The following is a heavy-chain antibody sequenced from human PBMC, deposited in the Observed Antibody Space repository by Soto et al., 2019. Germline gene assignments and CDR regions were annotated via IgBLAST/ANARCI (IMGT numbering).Heavy chain of an antibody. J-gene: IGHJ6*02. D-gene: IGHD3-10*01. Sequence: GESLKISCKCSGYSFTSYWISWVRQMPGKGLEWMGRIDPSDSYTNYSPSFQGHVTISADKSISTAYLQWSSLKASDTAMYYCARLGGGSGSYYKSGGMDVWGQGTTVTVSS. CDR1: GYSFTSYW. CDR2: IDPSDSYT. CDR3: ARLGGGSGSYYKSGGMDV. V-gene: IGHV5-10-1*01.